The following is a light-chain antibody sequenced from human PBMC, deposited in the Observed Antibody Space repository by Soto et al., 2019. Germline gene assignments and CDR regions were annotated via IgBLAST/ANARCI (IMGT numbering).Light chain of an antibody. V-gene: IGKV4-1*01. Sequence: IVMTQSPDSLAVSLGERATINCESSQSVLFTSNNKNYLAWYQQKPGQPPKLLLSWASARAPGVPDRFSGSGSGTDFTLKINRVEAEDVGTYYCMQALQSLTFGQGTRLEIK. CDR1: QSVLFTSNNKNY. J-gene: IGKJ5*01. CDR2: WAS. CDR3: MQALQSLT.